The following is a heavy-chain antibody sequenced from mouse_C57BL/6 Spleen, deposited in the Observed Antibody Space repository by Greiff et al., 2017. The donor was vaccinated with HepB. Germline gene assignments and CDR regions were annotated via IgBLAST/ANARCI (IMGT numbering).Heavy chain of an antibody. CDR1: GYSLTDYN. J-gene: IGHJ2*01. V-gene: IGHV1-39*01. Sequence: EVQVVESGPELVKPGASVKISCKASGYSLTDYNMNWVKQSNGKSLEWIGVINPNYGTTSYNQKFKGKATLTVDQSSSTAYMQLNSLTSEDSAVYYCARCYGSRPSDYWGQGTTLTVSS. CDR2: INPNYGTT. CDR3: ARCYGSRPSDY. D-gene: IGHD1-1*01.